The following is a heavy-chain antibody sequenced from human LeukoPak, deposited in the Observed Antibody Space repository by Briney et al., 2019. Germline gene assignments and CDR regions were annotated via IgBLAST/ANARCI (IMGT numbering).Heavy chain of an antibody. CDR1: GGSISSYY. CDR3: ARGLAAAGNYYYYYYMDV. J-gene: IGHJ6*03. CDR2: IYYSGST. Sequence: SETLSLTCTVSGGSISSYYWSWIRQPPGKGLEWIGYIYYSGSTNYNPSLKSRVTMSVDTSKNQFSLKLSSVTAADTAVYYCARGLAAAGNYYYYYYMDVWGKGTTVTVSS. D-gene: IGHD6-13*01. V-gene: IGHV4-59*12.